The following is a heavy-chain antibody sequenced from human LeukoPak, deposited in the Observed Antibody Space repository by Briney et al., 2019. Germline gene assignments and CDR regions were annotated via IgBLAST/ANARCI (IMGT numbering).Heavy chain of an antibody. CDR2: IYTSGST. J-gene: IGHJ3*02. CDR1: GGSISSYY. CDR3: ARATPNYDFWSGYYTGHAFDI. D-gene: IGHD3-3*01. V-gene: IGHV4-4*07. Sequence: SETLSLTCTVSGGSISSYYWSWIRQPAGKGLEWIGRIYTSGSTNYNPSPKSRVTMSVDTSKNQFSLKLSSVTAADTAVYYCARATPNYDFWSGYYTGHAFDIWGQGTMVTVSS.